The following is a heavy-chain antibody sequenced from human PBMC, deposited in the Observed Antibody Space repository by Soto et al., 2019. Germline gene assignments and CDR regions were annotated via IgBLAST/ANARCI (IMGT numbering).Heavy chain of an antibody. CDR3: AKVPDNWSAFCYGMDV. V-gene: IGHV3-30*18. CDR2: ISYDGSNE. J-gene: IGHJ6*02. D-gene: IGHD1-20*01. Sequence: QVQLVESGGGVVQPGRSLRLSCTASGFIFSNYGMHWVRQAPGKGLEWVAVISYDGSNEYYADSVKGRFTISRDNSKNTLYLQVNSLRDEDTAVYYCAKVPDNWSAFCYGMDVWGQGTTVTVSS. CDR1: GFIFSNYG.